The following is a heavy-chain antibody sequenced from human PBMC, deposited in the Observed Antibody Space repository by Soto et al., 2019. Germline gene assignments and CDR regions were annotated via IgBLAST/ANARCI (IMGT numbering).Heavy chain of an antibody. Sequence: SETLSRTCTVSGGSISSGGYYWSWIRQHPGKGLEWIGYIYYSGSTYYNPSLKSRVTISVDTSKNQFSLKLSSVTAADTAVYYCARATYYYDRSGSYYYYYGMDVWGQGTTVTVSS. D-gene: IGHD3-22*01. V-gene: IGHV4-31*03. J-gene: IGHJ6*02. CDR3: ARATYYYDRSGSYYYYYGMDV. CDR2: IYYSGST. CDR1: GGSISSGGYY.